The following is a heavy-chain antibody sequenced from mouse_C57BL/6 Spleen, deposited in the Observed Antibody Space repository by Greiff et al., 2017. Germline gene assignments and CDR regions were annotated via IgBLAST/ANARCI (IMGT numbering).Heavy chain of an antibody. D-gene: IGHD1-1*01. V-gene: IGHV5-4*01. Sequence: EVKLMESGGGLVKPGGSLKLSCAASGFTFSSYAMSWVRQTPEKRLEWVATISDGGSYTYYPDNVKGRFTISRDNAKNNLYLQMSHLKSEDTAMYYCARDHYGSSYGNFDVWGTGTTVTVSS. CDR2: ISDGGSYT. CDR3: ARDHYGSSYGNFDV. J-gene: IGHJ1*03. CDR1: GFTFSSYA.